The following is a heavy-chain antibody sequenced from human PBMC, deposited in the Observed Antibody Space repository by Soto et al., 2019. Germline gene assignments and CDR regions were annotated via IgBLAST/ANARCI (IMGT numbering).Heavy chain of an antibody. D-gene: IGHD2-2*01. V-gene: IGHV3-73*01. CDR1: GFTFSGSA. CDR3: TSTEDGSTPLRYYYMDV. CDR2: IRSKANSYAT. Sequence: GGSLRLSCAASGFTFSGSAMHWVRQASGKGLEWVGRIRSKANSYATAYAASVKGRFTISRDDSKNTAYLQMNSLKTEDTAVYYCTSTEDGSTPLRYYYMDVWGKGTTVTVSS. J-gene: IGHJ6*03.